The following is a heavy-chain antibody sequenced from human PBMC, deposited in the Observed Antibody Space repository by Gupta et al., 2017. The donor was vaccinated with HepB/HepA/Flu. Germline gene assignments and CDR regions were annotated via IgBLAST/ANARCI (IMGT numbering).Heavy chain of an antibody. Sequence: QVQLQESGPGLVKPSQTLSLTCTVSGGSIRSGGYYWSLIRQHPGKGLEGIGYIYYSGSTYYNPSLKSRVTISVDTSKNQFSLKLSSVTAADTAVYYCARDGLGGRHNWFDPWGQGTLVTVSS. V-gene: IGHV4-31*03. D-gene: IGHD3/OR15-3a*01. CDR2: IYYSGST. CDR1: GGSIRSGGYY. J-gene: IGHJ5*02. CDR3: ARDGLGGRHNWFDP.